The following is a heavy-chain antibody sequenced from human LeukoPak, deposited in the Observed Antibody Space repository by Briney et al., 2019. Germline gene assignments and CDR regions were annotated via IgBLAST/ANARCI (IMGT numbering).Heavy chain of an antibody. J-gene: IGHJ3*02. D-gene: IGHD2-21*01. CDR1: GFTISIHA. V-gene: IGHV3-48*04. Sequence: GGPLTLSRAVCGFTISIHAKNWVRPAPGKGRVWVSYISSSSSPINCADSVKGRFPISSDNAKNTLYLQMNSLRAEDTAVYYCVRDQDLWAIDIWGQGTMVTISS. CDR3: VRDQDLWAIDI. CDR2: ISSSSSPI.